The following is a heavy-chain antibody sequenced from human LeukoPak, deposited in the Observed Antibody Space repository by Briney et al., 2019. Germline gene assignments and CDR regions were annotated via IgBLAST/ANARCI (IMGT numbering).Heavy chain of an antibody. V-gene: IGHV3-21*01. D-gene: IGHD3-10*01. J-gene: IGHJ4*02. Sequence: GGSLRLSCAASGFTFSSYSMNWVRQAPGKGLEWVSSISSSSSYIYYADSVKGRFTISRDNAKNSLYLQMNSLRAEDTAVYYCARDLAAPPMVRGVIKAPGYWGQGTLVTVSS. CDR2: ISSSSSYI. CDR3: ARDLAAPPMVRGVIKAPGY. CDR1: GFTFSSYS.